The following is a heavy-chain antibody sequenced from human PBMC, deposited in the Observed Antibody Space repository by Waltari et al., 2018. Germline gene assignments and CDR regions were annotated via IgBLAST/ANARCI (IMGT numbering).Heavy chain of an antibody. J-gene: IGHJ4*02. CDR2: SSSTGSII. Sequence: EVQLVESGGNLVQPGGSLRLSCAACGFTFSDYEMNWVRQAPGKGLEWVAYSSSTGSIIYYADSVKGRFTNSRDNAKNSLFLQMNSLRADDTAVYYCVRVASRRAGGDYWGQGTLVTVSS. CDR3: VRVASRRAGGDY. CDR1: GFTFSDYE. V-gene: IGHV3-48*03.